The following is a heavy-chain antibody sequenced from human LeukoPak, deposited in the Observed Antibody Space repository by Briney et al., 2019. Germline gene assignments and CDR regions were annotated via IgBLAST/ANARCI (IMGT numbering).Heavy chain of an antibody. V-gene: IGHV3-74*01. J-gene: IGHJ3*02. CDR3: ASALGVSWAFDI. D-gene: IGHD1-26*01. CDR2: INSDGSNT. CDR1: GFTFSSYW. Sequence: GGSLRLSCAASGFTFSSYWMHWVRQAPGKGLVWVSRINSDGSNTSYADSVKGRFMISRDNAKNTMYLQMNSLRAEDTAVYYCASALGVSWAFDIWGQGTMVTVSS.